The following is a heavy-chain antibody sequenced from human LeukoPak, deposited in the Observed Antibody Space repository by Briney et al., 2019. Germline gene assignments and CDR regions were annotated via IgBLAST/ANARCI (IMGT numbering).Heavy chain of an antibody. Sequence: SETLSLTCTVSGGSISSGSHYWSWIRQPAGKGLEWIGRIYTSGSTNYSPSLKSRVTISVDTSKNQFSLKLSSVTAADTALYFCAGGYSYGMGFDPWGQGTLVTVSS. V-gene: IGHV4-61*02. J-gene: IGHJ5*02. CDR3: AGGYSYGMGFDP. CDR1: GGSISSGSHY. D-gene: IGHD5-18*01. CDR2: IYTSGST.